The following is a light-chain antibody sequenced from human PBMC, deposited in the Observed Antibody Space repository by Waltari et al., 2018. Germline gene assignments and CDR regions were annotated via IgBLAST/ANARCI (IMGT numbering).Light chain of an antibody. CDR1: QSVGRY. J-gene: IGKJ1*01. V-gene: IGKV3-20*01. Sequence: DIVLTQSLGTLPLSPGERATLSCRASQSVGRYLAWYQQKPGQAPRLLIYDAATRATGIPDRFSGSGSGTDFSLTISRLESEDFALYYCQKYVNLPATFGQGTKVEIK. CDR2: DAA. CDR3: QKYVNLPAT.